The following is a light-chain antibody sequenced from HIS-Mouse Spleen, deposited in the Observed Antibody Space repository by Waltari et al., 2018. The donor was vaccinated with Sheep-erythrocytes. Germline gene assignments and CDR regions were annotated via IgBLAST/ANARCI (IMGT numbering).Light chain of an antibody. CDR2: QHS. CDR1: ILGEKY. V-gene: IGLV3-1*01. CDR3: QAWDSSIVV. Sequence: SYELTQPPSVSVCPGQTASITCPGEILGEKYACWYQQKPGQSPVLVIYQHSRRPSGIPGRFSGSNSGNTATLTIGGTQAMDEADYYCQAWDSSIVVFGGGTKLTVL. J-gene: IGLJ2*01.